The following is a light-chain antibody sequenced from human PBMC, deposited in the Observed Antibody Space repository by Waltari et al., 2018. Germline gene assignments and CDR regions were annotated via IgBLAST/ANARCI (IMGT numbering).Light chain of an antibody. Sequence: IQMTQSPSSLSASVGDRVTITCRASQSISNYLNWYQQKPGKAPKLLIYDVSSLQSGVPSRFSGSGSGTDFTLTITSLQPEDFATYYCQKSYGTPLTFGGGTKVEIK. CDR1: QSISNY. CDR3: QKSYGTPLT. V-gene: IGKV1-39*01. CDR2: DVS. J-gene: IGKJ4*01.